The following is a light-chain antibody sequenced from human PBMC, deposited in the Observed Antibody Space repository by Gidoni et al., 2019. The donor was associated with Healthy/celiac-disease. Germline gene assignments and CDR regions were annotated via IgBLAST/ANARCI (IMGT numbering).Light chain of an antibody. Sequence: QSALTQPASGSGSPGQSITISCTGTSSDGGGYNYVSWYQQHPGKAPKLMIYDVSNRPSGVSTRFSGSKSGNPASLTISGLQAEDEADYYCSSYTSSSTYNYVFGTGTKVTVL. J-gene: IGLJ1*01. CDR2: DVS. CDR1: SSDGGGYNY. CDR3: SSYTSSSTYNYV. V-gene: IGLV2-14*01.